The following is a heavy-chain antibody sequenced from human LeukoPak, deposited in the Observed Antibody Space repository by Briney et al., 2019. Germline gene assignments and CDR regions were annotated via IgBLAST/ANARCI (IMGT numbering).Heavy chain of an antibody. CDR2: ISGSGGST. CDR3: AKVSSLVVPAARTPLDY. CDR1: GFTFSSYA. V-gene: IGHV3-23*01. J-gene: IGHJ4*02. Sequence: GGSLRLSCAASGFTFSSYAMSWVRQAPGKGLEWVSAISGSGGSTYYADSVKGRFTISRDNSKNTLYLQMNSLRAEDTAVYYCAKVSSLVVPAARTPLDYWGQGTLVTVSS. D-gene: IGHD2-2*01.